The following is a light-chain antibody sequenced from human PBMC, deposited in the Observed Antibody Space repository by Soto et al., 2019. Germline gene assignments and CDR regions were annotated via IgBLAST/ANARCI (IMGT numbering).Light chain of an antibody. CDR2: GNN. CDR1: SSNIGAGYD. V-gene: IGLV1-40*01. Sequence: QSVLTQPPAVSGAPGQRVTISCTGTSSNIGAGYDVHWYQQLPGTAPKLLIYGNNNRPSGVPDRFSGSKSGTSASLAITGLQAEDEADYYCQSYDTNPSDSGIFGTGTKLTVL. CDR3: QSYDTNPSDSGI. J-gene: IGLJ1*01.